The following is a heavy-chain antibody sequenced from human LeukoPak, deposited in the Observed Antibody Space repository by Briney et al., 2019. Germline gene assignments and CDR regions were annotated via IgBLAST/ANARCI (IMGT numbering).Heavy chain of an antibody. D-gene: IGHD1/OR15-1a*01. CDR3: ASAFGTTLPVFDY. V-gene: IGHV1-46*01. CDR2: INTSGGST. Sequence: ASVKVSCKASGYTFTSYYMHWVRQAPGQGLEWMGIINTSGGSTSSAQKFQGRVTMTRDTSTSTVYMELSSLRSEDTAVYYCASAFGTTLPVFDYWGQGTLVTVSS. J-gene: IGHJ4*02. CDR1: GYTFTSYY.